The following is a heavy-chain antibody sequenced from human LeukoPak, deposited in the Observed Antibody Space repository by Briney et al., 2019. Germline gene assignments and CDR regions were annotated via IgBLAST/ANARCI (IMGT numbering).Heavy chain of an antibody. D-gene: IGHD4-17*01. CDR2: IYYSGST. CDR3: ARLGPTVTTV. Sequence: SETLSLTCTVSGGSISSSSYYWGWIRQPPGKGLEWIGSIYYSGSTYYNPSLKSRVTISVDTSKNQFSLKLSSVTAADTAVYYCARLGPTVTTVRGQGTLVTVSS. CDR1: GGSISSSSYY. V-gene: IGHV4-39*07. J-gene: IGHJ4*02.